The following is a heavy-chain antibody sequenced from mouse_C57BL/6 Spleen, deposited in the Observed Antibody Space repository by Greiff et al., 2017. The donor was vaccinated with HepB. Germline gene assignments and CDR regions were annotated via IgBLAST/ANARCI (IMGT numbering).Heavy chain of an antibody. Sequence: EVQLVESGGGLVQPGASLRLSCAASGFTFNDYQMSWVRQAPGKAPEWLALFRNKANGYTTEYTASVKGRFTISRDNSQNILYLQMNTLRAEDSATYYCVKAVSSGSSYTWFAYWGQGTLVTVSA. CDR3: VKAVSSGSSYTWFAY. CDR2: FRNKANGYTT. D-gene: IGHD1-1*01. CDR1: GFTFNDYQ. J-gene: IGHJ3*01. V-gene: IGHV7-4*01.